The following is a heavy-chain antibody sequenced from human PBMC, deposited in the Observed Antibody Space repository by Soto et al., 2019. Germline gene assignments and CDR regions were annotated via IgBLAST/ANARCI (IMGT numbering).Heavy chain of an antibody. D-gene: IGHD5-12*01. CDR2: IIPIFGTV. CDR3: ARGNHRWLPLWYFDL. Sequence: QVQLVQSGAEVKKPGSSVKVSCKASGGTFSNYPISWVRQAPGQGLEWMGGIIPIFGTVNYAQKFQGRVTITAGESPGTAYMGLSSLRSEDTAVYYCARGNHRWLPLWYFDLWGRGTLVTVSS. CDR1: GGTFSNYP. J-gene: IGHJ2*01. V-gene: IGHV1-69*12.